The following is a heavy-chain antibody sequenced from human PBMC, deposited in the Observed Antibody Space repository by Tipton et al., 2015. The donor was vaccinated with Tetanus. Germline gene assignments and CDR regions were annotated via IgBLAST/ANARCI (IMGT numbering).Heavy chain of an antibody. CDR1: GGSISSYY. CDR3: ARGQLLSRDWFDP. CDR2: IYTSEST. J-gene: IGHJ5*02. D-gene: IGHD2-2*01. Sequence: TLSLTCTVSGGSISSYYWSWIRQPAGKGLEWIGRIYTSESTNYNPSLKSRLTMSVDTSKNQFSLRLNSVTAADTAVYYCARGQLLSRDWFDPWGQGTLVTVPS. V-gene: IGHV4-4*07.